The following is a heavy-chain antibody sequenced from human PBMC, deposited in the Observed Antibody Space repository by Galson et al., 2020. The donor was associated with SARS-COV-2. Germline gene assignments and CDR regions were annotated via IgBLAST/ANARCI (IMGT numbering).Heavy chain of an antibody. V-gene: IGHV4-34*01. CDR2: INHRGST. CDR1: GVPFRGYY. D-gene: IGHD2-15*01. Sequence: SETLSLTCAVYGVPFRGYYLTWIRQSPEKGLEWIGEINHRGSTNYNPSLRSRLAISVDTSKNQFSLSLISVTAADTAIYYCARGAEERRIIVVVPNYYSYMDVWGRWTTVTVSS. J-gene: IGHJ6*03. CDR3: ARGAEERRIIVVVPNYYSYMDV.